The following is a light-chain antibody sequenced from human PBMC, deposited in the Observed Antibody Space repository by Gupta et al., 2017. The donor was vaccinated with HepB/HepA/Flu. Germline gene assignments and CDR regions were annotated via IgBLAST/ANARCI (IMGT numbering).Light chain of an antibody. J-gene: IGKJ4*01. V-gene: IGKV1-39*01. CDR3: LQNYTWPRT. Sequence: DVQVTQSPASLSASLGDRVTITCRTRQSISCCVNWYQQKPGKAPKFVMYTASTVEHGISSRFSGSGSGTDFNLTINRLQPEDFAIYSRLQNYTWPRTFGRGTRVEIK. CDR2: TAS. CDR1: QSISCC.